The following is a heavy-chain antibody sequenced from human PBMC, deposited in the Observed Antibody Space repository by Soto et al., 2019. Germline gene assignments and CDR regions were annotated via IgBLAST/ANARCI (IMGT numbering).Heavy chain of an antibody. V-gene: IGHV1-2*02. CDR1: GYTFTGYY. CDR2: INPNSGGT. D-gene: IGHD5-12*01. J-gene: IGHJ4*02. CDR3: ASVVLGIAARRDSGYDSFDY. Sequence: ASVKVSCKASGYTFTGYYMHWVRQAPGQGLEWMGWINPNSGGTNYAQEFQGRVTMTRDTSISTAYMELSRLRSDDTAVYYCASVVLGIAARRDSGYDSFDYWGQGTLVTVSS.